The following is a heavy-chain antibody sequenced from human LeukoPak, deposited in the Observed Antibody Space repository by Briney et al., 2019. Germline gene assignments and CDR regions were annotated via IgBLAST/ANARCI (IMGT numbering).Heavy chain of an antibody. Sequence: SETLSLTCTVSGGSLSNDYWSWIRQPPGKGLEWIGYIYYSGSTNYNPSLKSRVTISVDTSKNQFSLKLSSVTAADTAVYYCAREGFITGTSIDAFDIWGQGTMVTVSS. CDR2: IYYSGST. D-gene: IGHD1-20*01. CDR1: GGSLSNDY. J-gene: IGHJ3*02. CDR3: AREGFITGTSIDAFDI. V-gene: IGHV4-59*01.